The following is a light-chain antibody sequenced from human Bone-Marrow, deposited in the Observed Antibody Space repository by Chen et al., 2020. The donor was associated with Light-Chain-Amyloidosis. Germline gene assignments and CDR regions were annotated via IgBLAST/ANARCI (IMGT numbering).Light chain of an antibody. V-gene: IGLV2-23*02. Sequence: QSALTQPASVSGSPGQSITISCTGTSSDVGSYNLVSWYQQHPGKAPKLMIYEVSKRPSGVSKRFSGSKAGKTASLTISGLQAEDEAYYYCCSYAGSSTVVFGGGTKLTVL. CDR3: CSYAGSSTVV. CDR1: SSDVGSYNL. J-gene: IGLJ2*01. CDR2: EVS.